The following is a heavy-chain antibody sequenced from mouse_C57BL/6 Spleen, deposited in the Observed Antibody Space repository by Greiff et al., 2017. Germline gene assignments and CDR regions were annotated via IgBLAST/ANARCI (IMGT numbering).Heavy chain of an antibody. CDR2: ISYSGST. V-gene: IGHV3-8*01. Sequence: VQLQQSGPGLAKPSQTLSLTCSVTGYSITGDYWNWIRKFPGNKLEYMGYISYSGSTYYNPSLISRISITRDTSKNQYYLQLNSVTTEDTATYYCAKYPLLYGSSFYWYFDGWGTGTTVTVAS. J-gene: IGHJ1*03. CDR1: GYSITGDY. D-gene: IGHD1-1*01. CDR3: AKYPLLYGSSFYWYFDG.